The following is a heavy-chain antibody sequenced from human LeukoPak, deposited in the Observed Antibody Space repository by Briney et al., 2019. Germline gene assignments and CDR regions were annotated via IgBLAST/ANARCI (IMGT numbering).Heavy chain of an antibody. V-gene: IGHV1-18*01. D-gene: IGHD6-19*01. CDR3: ARDQTWDSSGWYEDY. J-gene: IGHJ4*02. CDR1: GYSFSSYG. Sequence: ASVKVSCKASGYSFSSYGISSVRQAPGEGLEWMGWISVYNGNTNYAQKVQGRVTMTTDTSTSTAYMELRSLRSDDTAVYYCARDQTWDSSGWYEDYWGQGTLVTVSS. CDR2: ISVYNGNT.